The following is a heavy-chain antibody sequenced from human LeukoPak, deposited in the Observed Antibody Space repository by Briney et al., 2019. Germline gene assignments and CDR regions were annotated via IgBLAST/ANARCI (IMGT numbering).Heavy chain of an antibody. CDR2: ISGSGGST. Sequence: GGSLRLSCAASGFTFSSYAMSWVRQAPGKGLEWVSAISGSGGSTYYADSVKGRFTISRDNSKNTLYLQMNSLRAEDTAVYYCAGKSLYYYGLDVWGQGTTVTVSS. CDR3: AGKSLYYYGLDV. CDR1: GFTFSSYA. J-gene: IGHJ6*02. D-gene: IGHD2/OR15-2a*01. V-gene: IGHV3-23*01.